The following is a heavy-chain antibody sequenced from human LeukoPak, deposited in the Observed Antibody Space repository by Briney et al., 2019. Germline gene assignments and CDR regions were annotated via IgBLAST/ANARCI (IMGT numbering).Heavy chain of an antibody. J-gene: IGHJ4*02. CDR3: AKHSHDGSAPYYEVQFDS. Sequence: GGSLRLSCAASGFTFISFAMSWVRQAPGKGLEWVSTVSRTGVATYYANSVKGRFTISRDNSKNTVYLQMSSLRAEDTAVYYCAKHSHDGSAPYYEVQFDSWGPGTLVTVSS. CDR1: GFTFISFA. CDR2: VSRTGVAT. D-gene: IGHD3-3*01. V-gene: IGHV3-23*01.